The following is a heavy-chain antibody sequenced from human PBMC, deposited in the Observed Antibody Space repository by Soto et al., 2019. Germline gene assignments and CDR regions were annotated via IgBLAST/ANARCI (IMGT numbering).Heavy chain of an antibody. Sequence: GGSLRLSCAASGFTFNNYAMIWVRQAPGKGLEWVSGISGSGGSTYYADSVKGRFTISRDNSKNTLYLQMNSLRAEDTAVYYCAKDSPIGVAIHYFDYWGQGTLVTVS. CDR3: AKDSPIGVAIHYFDY. CDR2: ISGSGGST. J-gene: IGHJ4*02. D-gene: IGHD6-19*01. CDR1: GFTFNNYA. V-gene: IGHV3-23*01.